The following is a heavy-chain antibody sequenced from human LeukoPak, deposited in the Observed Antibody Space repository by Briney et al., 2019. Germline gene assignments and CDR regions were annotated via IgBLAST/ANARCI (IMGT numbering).Heavy chain of an antibody. D-gene: IGHD2-8*02. V-gene: IGHV3-23*01. CDR3: ARLVWDGDY. J-gene: IGHJ4*02. CDR2: ISGSGGST. CDR1: GFTFSSFA. Sequence: GGSLRLSCAVSGFTFSSFAMSWVRQGPGRGLEWVSAISGSGGSTYYADSVKGRFTISRDNSKNTLYLQMSSLRAEDTAVYYCARLVWDGDYWGQGTLVTVSS.